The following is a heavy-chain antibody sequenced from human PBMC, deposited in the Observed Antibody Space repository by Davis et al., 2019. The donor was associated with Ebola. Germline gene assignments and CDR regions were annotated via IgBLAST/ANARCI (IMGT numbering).Heavy chain of an antibody. Sequence: ASVKVSCKTSGYTFTSYALHWVRQAPGQRLEWMGWINAANGNTKYSQKFQGRVTITRDTSASTAYMELSSLRSEDTAVYYCARDLGSGWYFDYYYYGMDVWGKGTTVTVSS. CDR3: ARDLGSGWYFDYYYYGMDV. D-gene: IGHD6-19*01. CDR1: GYTFTSYA. CDR2: INAANGNT. V-gene: IGHV1-3*01. J-gene: IGHJ6*04.